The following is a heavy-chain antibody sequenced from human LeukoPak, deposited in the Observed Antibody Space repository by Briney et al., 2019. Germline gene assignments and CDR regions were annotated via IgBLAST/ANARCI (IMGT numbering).Heavy chain of an antibody. Sequence: SETLSLTCTVSGVSISSYYWSWIRQPPGKGLEWIGYIYYSGSTNCNPSLKSRVTMSVDTSKNQFSLKLSSVTAADTAVYYCARLAYYGSGSFDYWGQGTLVTVSS. CDR3: ARLAYYGSGSFDY. J-gene: IGHJ4*02. D-gene: IGHD3-10*01. V-gene: IGHV4-59*08. CDR2: IYYSGST. CDR1: GVSISSYY.